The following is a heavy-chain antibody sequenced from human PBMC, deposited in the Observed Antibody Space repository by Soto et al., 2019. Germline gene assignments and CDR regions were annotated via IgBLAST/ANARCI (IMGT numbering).Heavy chain of an antibody. CDR3: ARDPYSSSWYYFDH. D-gene: IGHD6-13*01. CDR2: ISYDGSNK. V-gene: IGHV3-30-3*01. CDR1: GFTFSSYA. Sequence: GGSLRLSCAASGFTFSSYAMHWVRQAPGKGLEWVAVISYDGSNKYYADSVKGRFTISRDNSKNTLYLQMNSLRAEDTAVYYCARDPYSSSWYYFDHWGQGTLVTVS. J-gene: IGHJ4*02.